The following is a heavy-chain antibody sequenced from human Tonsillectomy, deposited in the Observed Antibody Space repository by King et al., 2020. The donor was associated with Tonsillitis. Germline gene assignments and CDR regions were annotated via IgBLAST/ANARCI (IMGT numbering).Heavy chain of an antibody. CDR3: ARDLRGSGWYVPGVGCDP. V-gene: IGHV1-3*01. CDR2: INAGNGNT. J-gene: IGHJ5*02. D-gene: IGHD6-19*01. CDR1: GYTFTTYA. Sequence: QLVQSGAEVKKPGASVKVSCKASGYTFTTYAMHWLRQAPGHRLEWMGWINAGNGNTQYSQTFQGRVTITRDTSASTAYMELSSLRSEDTAVYYCARDLRGSGWYVPGVGCDPWGQGTLVTVSS.